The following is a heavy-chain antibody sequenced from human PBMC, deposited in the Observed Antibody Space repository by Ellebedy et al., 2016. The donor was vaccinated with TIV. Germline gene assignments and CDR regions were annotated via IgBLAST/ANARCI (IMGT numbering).Heavy chain of an antibody. J-gene: IGHJ4*02. V-gene: IGHV1-69*13. CDR1: GGTFSSDV. Sequence: SVKVSXKASGGTFSSDVISWVRQAPGQGLEWMGGIIPMSGATNYVQKFQGRVTITADESTSTAFMELSRLRFEDTAVYFCAGGVGTYTPDYWGQGTLVSVSS. CDR3: AGGVGTYTPDY. CDR2: IIPMSGAT. D-gene: IGHD1-26*01.